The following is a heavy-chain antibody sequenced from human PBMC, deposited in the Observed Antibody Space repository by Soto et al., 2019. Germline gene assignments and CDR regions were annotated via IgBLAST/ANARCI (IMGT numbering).Heavy chain of an antibody. J-gene: IGHJ4*02. Sequence: QVQLVQSGAEVKKPGSSVKVSCKASGGTFSSYAISWVRQAPGQGLEWMGGIIPIFGTANYAQKFQGRVTITADESTSTAYMELSSLRSEDTAVYYSEVGGDEPHTKYYFDYWGQGTLVTVSS. CDR1: GGTFSSYA. CDR3: EVGGDEPHTKYYFDY. D-gene: IGHD2-15*01. V-gene: IGHV1-69*01. CDR2: IIPIFGTA.